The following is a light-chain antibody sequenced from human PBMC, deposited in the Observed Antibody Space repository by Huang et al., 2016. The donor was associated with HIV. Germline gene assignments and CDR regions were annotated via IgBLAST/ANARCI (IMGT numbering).Light chain of an antibody. V-gene: IGKV3-20*01. CDR2: GAS. CDR1: QRVNSGY. Sequence: EIVLTQSPGTLSLSPGGRTTPSCRASQRVNSGYLAWYQQKPGQAPRLLICGASTRATGIPGRFSGSGSGTDFTLTISRLQPEDVAVYYCQQYGSSPATFGQGTKVEVK. CDR3: QQYGSSPAT. J-gene: IGKJ1*01.